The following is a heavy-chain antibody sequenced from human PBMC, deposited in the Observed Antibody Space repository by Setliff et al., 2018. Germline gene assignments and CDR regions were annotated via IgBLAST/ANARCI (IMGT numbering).Heavy chain of an antibody. V-gene: IGHV4-39*01. CDR1: GASISSSRDY. CDR3: VRTFNGSPADR. Sequence: PSETLSLTCTVSGASISSSRDYWGWIRQPPGKGLEWIGSIYYSGITYYNPSLKSRVTISEDMSENQISLKLNPVTAADTAVYYCVRTFNGSPADRWGQGTLVTVSS. J-gene: IGHJ5*02. CDR2: IYYSGIT. D-gene: IGHD2-2*01.